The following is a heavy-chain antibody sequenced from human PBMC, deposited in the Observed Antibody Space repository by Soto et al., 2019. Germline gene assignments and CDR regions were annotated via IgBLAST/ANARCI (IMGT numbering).Heavy chain of an antibody. J-gene: IGHJ4*02. V-gene: IGHV6-1*01. CDR3: ARDRYSSSWYGDCFDY. CDR1: GDRISSNSAS. Sequence: SQTLSLTCAISGDRISSNSASWNWIRQSPSRGLEWLGRTYYRSKWYNDYAVSVKSRITINPDTSKNQFSLQLNSVTPEDTAVYYCARDRYSSSWYGDCFDYWGQGTLVTVSS. D-gene: IGHD6-13*01. CDR2: TYYRSKWYN.